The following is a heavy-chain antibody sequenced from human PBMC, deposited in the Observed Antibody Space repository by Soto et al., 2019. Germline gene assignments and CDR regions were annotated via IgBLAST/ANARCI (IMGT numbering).Heavy chain of an antibody. V-gene: IGHV4-61*01. D-gene: IGHD2-15*01. CDR1: GGSVSSGNYY. J-gene: IGHJ5*02. CDR2: IYYTGSS. Sequence: QVQLQESGPGLVKPSETLSLTCTVSGGSVSSGNYYWSWIRQPPGKGLEWIGFIYYTGSSSYNPSLNSRVTMALDKSNTQFSLKLTSVTAADTAVYYCASDVYGSGGSCSFDPWGQGTLVTVSS. CDR3: ASDVYGSGGSCSFDP.